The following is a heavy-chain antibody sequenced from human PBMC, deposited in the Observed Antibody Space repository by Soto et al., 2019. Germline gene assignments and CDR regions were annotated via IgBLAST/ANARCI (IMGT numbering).Heavy chain of an antibody. J-gene: IGHJ4*02. CDR2: VNYTGST. D-gene: IGHD6-19*01. CDR1: GFSISCSY. CDR3: ARSVAVPGAHIDF. V-gene: IGHV4-59*01. Sequence: SETLSLTCSVSGFSISCSYLSWIRQSPGKGLEWLGYVNYTGSTNYSPSLRSRVSISVDTSKNEFSLRLSSVTAADTAVYFCARSVAVPGAHIDFWGQGTQVTVSS.